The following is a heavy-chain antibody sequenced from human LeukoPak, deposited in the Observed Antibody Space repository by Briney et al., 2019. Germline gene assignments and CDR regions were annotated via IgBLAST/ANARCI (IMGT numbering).Heavy chain of an antibody. V-gene: IGHV4-4*07. CDR1: GGSISSYY. CDR2: IYTSGST. CDR3: ARNTRSIAVAGTILWYYYGMDV. J-gene: IGHJ6*02. Sequence: SETLSLTCTVSGGSISSYYWGWIRQPAGKGLEWIGRIYTSGSTNYNPSLKSRVTMSVDTSKNQFSLKLSSVTAADTAVYYCARNTRSIAVAGTILWYYYGMDVWGQGTTVIVSS. D-gene: IGHD6-19*01.